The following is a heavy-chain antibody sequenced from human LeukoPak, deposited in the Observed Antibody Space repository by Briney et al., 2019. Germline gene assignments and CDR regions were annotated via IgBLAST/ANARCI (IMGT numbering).Heavy chain of an antibody. CDR1: GGSISSGGYY. CDR2: IYYSGST. V-gene: IGHV4-31*03. CDR3: ARAYCSSTSCYQGSRWFDP. D-gene: IGHD2-2*01. J-gene: IGHJ5*02. Sequence: PSQTLSLTCTVSGGSISSGGYYWSWIRQHPGKGLEWIGYIYYSGSTYYNPSLKSRVTISVDTSKNQFSLKLSSVTAADMAVYYCARAYCSSTSCYQGSRWFDPWGQGTLVTVSS.